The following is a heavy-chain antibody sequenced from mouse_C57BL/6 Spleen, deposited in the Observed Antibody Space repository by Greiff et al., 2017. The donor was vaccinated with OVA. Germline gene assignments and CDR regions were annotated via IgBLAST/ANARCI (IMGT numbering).Heavy chain of an antibody. CDR3: ARATGDWYFDV. J-gene: IGHJ1*03. Sequence: QVTLKESGPGILQSSQTLSLTCSFSGFSLSTSGMGVSWIRQPSGKGLEWLAHIYWDDDKCYNPFLKSRLTISKDTSRNQVFLKITSVDTADTATCYCARATGDWYFDVWGTGTTVTVSS. CDR2: IYWDDDK. V-gene: IGHV8-12*01. D-gene: IGHD1-1*01. CDR1: GFSLSTSGMG.